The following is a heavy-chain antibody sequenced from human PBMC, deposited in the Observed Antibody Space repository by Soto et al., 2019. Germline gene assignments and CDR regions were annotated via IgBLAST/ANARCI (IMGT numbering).Heavy chain of an antibody. CDR3: AQTGYYPYYFDY. J-gene: IGHJ4*02. CDR2: IYYSGST. V-gene: IGHV4-59*01. CDR1: GGSISSYY. Sequence: SETLSLTCTVPGGSISSYYWSWIRQPPGKGLEWIGYIYYSGSTNYNPSLKSRVTISVDTSKNQFSLKLSSVTAADTAVYYCAQTGYYPYYFDYWGQGTLVTVSS. D-gene: IGHD3-9*01.